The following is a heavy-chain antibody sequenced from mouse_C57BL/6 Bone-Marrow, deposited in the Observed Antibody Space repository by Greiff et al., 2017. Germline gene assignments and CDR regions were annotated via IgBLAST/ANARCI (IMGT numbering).Heavy chain of an antibody. J-gene: IGHJ1*03. V-gene: IGHV1-82*01. CDR2: IYPGDGDT. D-gene: IGHD1-1*01. Sequence: VKLMESGPELVKPGASVKISCKASGYAFSSSWMNWVKQRPGKGLEWIGRIYPGDGDTNYNGKFKGKATLTADKSSSTAYMQLSSLTSEDSAVYFCARRTVVGRYFDVGGTGTTVTVSS. CDR1: GYAFSSSW. CDR3: ARRTVVGRYFDV.